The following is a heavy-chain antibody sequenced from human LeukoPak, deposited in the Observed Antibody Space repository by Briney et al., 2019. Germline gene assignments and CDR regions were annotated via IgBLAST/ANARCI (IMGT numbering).Heavy chain of an antibody. V-gene: IGHV3-30-3*01. D-gene: IGHD1-1*01. CDR2: ISYDGSTK. CDR1: GFTFNTYA. Sequence: GGSLRLSCAASGFTFNTYAMHWVRQAPGKGLEWVAVISYDGSTKYYADSVKGRFTISRDNSKNTVYLQMDSLRPEDTAVCYCARARGTTGTTRIAFDIWGKGTMVTVSS. J-gene: IGHJ3*02. CDR3: ARARGTTGTTRIAFDI.